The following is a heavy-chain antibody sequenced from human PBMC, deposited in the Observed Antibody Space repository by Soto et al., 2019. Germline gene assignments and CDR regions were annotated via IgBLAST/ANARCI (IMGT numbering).Heavy chain of an antibody. J-gene: IGHJ6*02. CDR1: GFTFSSYA. V-gene: IGHV3-23*01. CDR3: AKATYESRFYYYGMDV. CDR2: IGGSGGST. D-gene: IGHD3-22*01. Sequence: GGSLRLSCAASGFTFSSYAMSWVRQAPGKGLEWVSAIGGSGGSTYYADSVKGRFTISRDNSKNTLYLQMNSLRAEDTAVYYCAKATYESRFYYYGMDVWGQGTTVTVSS.